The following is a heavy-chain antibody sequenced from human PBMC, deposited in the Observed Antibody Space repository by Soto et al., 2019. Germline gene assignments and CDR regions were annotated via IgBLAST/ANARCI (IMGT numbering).Heavy chain of an antibody. CDR2: ISGSGGST. V-gene: IGHV3-23*01. J-gene: IGHJ4*02. CDR1: GFTFSSFA. CDR3: AKGGSLYDY. D-gene: IGHD2-15*01. Sequence: GGSLRLSCAASGFTFSSFAMSWVRQAPGKGLEWVSAISGSGGSTYYADSVKGRFTISGDNSKNTLYLQMTSLRAEDTAVYYCAKGGSLYDYWGQGTLVTVSS.